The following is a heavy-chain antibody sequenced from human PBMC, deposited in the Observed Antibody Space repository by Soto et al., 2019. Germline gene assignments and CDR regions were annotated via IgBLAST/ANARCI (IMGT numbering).Heavy chain of an antibody. J-gene: IGHJ5*02. Sequence: PGKGLGWVSRINSDGSRTSYADSAKGRFTISRDNAKNTVYLQMNSLRAEDTAVYYCASGDGEYYDSNGYLGRPSGQRTLVSVPS. V-gene: IGHV3-74*01. CDR2: INSDGSRT. CDR3: ASGDGEYYDSNGYLGRP. D-gene: IGHD3-22*01.